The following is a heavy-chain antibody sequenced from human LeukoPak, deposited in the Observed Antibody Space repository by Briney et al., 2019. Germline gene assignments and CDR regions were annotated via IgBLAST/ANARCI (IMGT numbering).Heavy chain of an antibody. Sequence: SETLSLTCAVYGGSFSGYYWSWIRQPPGKGLEWIGEINHSGSTNYNPSLKSRVTISVDTPKNQFSLKLSSVTAADTAVYYCVDSSGQDGSDYWGQGTLVTVSS. CDR1: GGSFSGYY. CDR2: INHSGST. D-gene: IGHD3-22*01. V-gene: IGHV4-34*01. CDR3: VDSSGQDGSDY. J-gene: IGHJ4*02.